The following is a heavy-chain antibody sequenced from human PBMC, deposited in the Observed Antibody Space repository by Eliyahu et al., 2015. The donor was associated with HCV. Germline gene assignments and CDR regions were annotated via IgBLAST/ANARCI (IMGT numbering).Heavy chain of an antibody. CDR2: XWYDGSNK. J-gene: IGHJ3*02. V-gene: IGHV3-33*01. CDR3: ARGGYGSGDDAFDI. D-gene: IGHD3-10*01. Sequence: QVQLVESGGGVVQPGRSLXLSCAAXGFTXXSYGRHWVRQAPGKGLEGGAVXWYDGSNKYYADXVKGRFTISRDNSKNTLYLQMNSLRAEDTAVYYCARGGYGSGDDAFDIWGQGTMVTVSS. CDR1: GFTXXSYG.